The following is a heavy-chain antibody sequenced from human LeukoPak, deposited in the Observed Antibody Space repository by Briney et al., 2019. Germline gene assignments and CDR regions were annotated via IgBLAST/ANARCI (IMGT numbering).Heavy chain of an antibody. CDR3: AKAPYYYDSSGHYGQRPKTSLFDY. CDR2: ISGSGGST. J-gene: IGHJ4*02. CDR1: GFTFSSYA. Sequence: GGSLRLSCAASGFTFSSYAMSWVRQAPGKGLEWVSAISGSGGSTYYADSVKGRFTISRDNSKNTLYLQMNSLRAEDTAVYYCAKAPYYYDSSGHYGQRPKTSLFDYWGQGTLVTVSS. D-gene: IGHD3-22*01. V-gene: IGHV3-23*01.